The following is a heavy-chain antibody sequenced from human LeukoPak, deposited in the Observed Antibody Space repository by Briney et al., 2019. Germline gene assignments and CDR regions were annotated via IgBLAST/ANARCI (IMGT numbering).Heavy chain of an antibody. Sequence: SETLSLTCTVSGGSISGYYGSCIRQPAGKGLEWIGRIYTSGSTNYNPSLKSRVTMSVDTSKNQFSLKLSSVTAADTAVYYCARGPQDYGGHSDYNDAIDIWGQGTMVTVSS. D-gene: IGHD4-23*01. CDR1: GGSISGYY. V-gene: IGHV4-4*07. CDR3: ARGPQDYGGHSDYNDAIDI. J-gene: IGHJ3*02. CDR2: IYTSGST.